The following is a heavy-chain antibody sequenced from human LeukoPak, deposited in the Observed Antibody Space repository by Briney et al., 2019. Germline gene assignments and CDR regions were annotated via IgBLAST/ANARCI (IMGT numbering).Heavy chain of an antibody. Sequence: GGSLRLSCAASGFTFSSYWMSWIRQAPGKGLEWVANIKQDGSDKYYVDSVKGQFTISRDNAKNSVYLQMNSLRAEDTAVYYCVREGAGTFDYWGRGTLVTVSS. CDR1: GFTFSSYW. CDR3: VREGAGTFDY. D-gene: IGHD1-1*01. CDR2: IKQDGSDK. V-gene: IGHV3-7*04. J-gene: IGHJ4*02.